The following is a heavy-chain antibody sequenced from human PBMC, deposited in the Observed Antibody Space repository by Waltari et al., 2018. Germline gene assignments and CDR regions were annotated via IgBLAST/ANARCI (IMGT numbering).Heavy chain of an antibody. Sequence: EEQLVESGGGVVRPGGSRRLSCAASGFPFDHYAMAWVRQAPGKGLGWVSGINWDGSSTGYADSVKGRFTISRDNAKNSLHLHVNSLTAEDTAFYYCARVNSNYVNWFDPWGQGTLVIVSS. D-gene: IGHD4-4*01. V-gene: IGHV3-20*04. CDR1: GFPFDHYA. CDR3: ARVNSNYVNWFDP. CDR2: INWDGSST. J-gene: IGHJ5*02.